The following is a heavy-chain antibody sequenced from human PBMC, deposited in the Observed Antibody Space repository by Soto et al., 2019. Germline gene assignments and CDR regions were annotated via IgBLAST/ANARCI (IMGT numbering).Heavy chain of an antibody. CDR3: ATENTRRGLTLFGVVIAALYY. CDR1: GHTFTDLS. CDR2: FDPEDGET. J-gene: IGHJ4*02. Sequence: GASVKVSCKVSGHTFTDLSMHWVRLAPGGGLEWMGRFDPEDGETIYAEKFQGRLTMTEDTSTDTAYMELNSLTYEDTALYYCATENTRRGLTLFGVVIAALYYWGQGTLVTVSS. D-gene: IGHD3-3*01. V-gene: IGHV1-24*01.